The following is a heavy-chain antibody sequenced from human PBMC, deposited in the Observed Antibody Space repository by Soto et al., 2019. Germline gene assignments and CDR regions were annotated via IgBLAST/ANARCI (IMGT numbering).Heavy chain of an antibody. CDR1: GFTFSIYW. J-gene: IGHJ4*02. Sequence: EVQLVESGGGLVQPGGSLRLSCAASGFTFSIYWMHWVRQAPGKGLVWVSFINSDGSSTSYADSVKGRFTISRDNAKNTLYLKMNSLRAEDTAVYYCAREAIDYYDSSRYFDYWGQGTLVTVSS. D-gene: IGHD3-22*01. CDR2: INSDGSST. CDR3: AREAIDYYDSSRYFDY. V-gene: IGHV3-74*01.